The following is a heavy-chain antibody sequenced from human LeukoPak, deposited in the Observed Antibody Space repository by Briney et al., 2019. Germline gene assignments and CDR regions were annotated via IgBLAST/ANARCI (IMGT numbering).Heavy chain of an antibody. J-gene: IGHJ4*02. D-gene: IGHD2-15*01. V-gene: IGHV4-34*01. CDR2: INHSGST. Sequence: SETLSLTCAVYGGSFSGYYWSWIRQPPGKGLEWIGEINHSGSTNYNPSLKSRVTISVDTSKNQFSLKLSSVTAADTAVYYCARAPLNCSGGSCYRYYFDYWGQGTLVTVSS. CDR1: GGSFSGYY. CDR3: ARAPLNCSGGSCYRYYFDY.